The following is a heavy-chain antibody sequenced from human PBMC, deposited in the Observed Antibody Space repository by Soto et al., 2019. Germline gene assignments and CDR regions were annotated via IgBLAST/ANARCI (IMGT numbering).Heavy chain of an antibody. V-gene: IGHV5-51*01. CDR3: GRHSTSGTTGPLDP. CDR2: IYPGDFDT. J-gene: IGHJ5*02. Sequence: PGESLKISCKASGYKFTTYWIAWVRQMPGKGLECIGIIYPGDFDTRYSPSFQGQVTISADTIISTAYLQWSSLKPSDTAMYYCGRHSTSGTTGPLDPWGQGTLVTVSS. D-gene: IGHD1-1*01. CDR1: GYKFTTYW.